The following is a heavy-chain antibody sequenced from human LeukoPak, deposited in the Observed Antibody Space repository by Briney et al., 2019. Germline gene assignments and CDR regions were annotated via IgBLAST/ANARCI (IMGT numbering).Heavy chain of an antibody. J-gene: IGHJ4*02. CDR1: GFTFRSYA. Sequence: GGSLRLSCAASGFTFRSYAMSWVRQAPGKGLEWVAGISGSAASTYYADSVKGRFTISRDNSKNTLYLQMSSLRAEDTAVYYCAREQQHLVGGDYFDYWGQGTLVTVSS. CDR3: AREQQHLVGGDYFDY. D-gene: IGHD6-13*01. CDR2: ISGSAAST. V-gene: IGHV3-23*01.